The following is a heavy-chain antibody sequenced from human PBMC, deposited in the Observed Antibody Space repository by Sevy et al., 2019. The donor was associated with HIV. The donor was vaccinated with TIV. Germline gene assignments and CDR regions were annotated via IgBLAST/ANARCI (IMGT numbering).Heavy chain of an antibody. V-gene: IGHV4-34*01. D-gene: IGHD4-4*01. CDR3: ARGPTYSNYADYYFDY. Sequence: SESLSLTCAVYGGSFSGYYWSWIRQPPGKGLEWIEEINHSGSTNYNPSVKSRVTISVDTSKNQFSLKLSSVTAADTAVYYCARGPTYSNYADYYFDYWGQGTLVTVSS. J-gene: IGHJ4*02. CDR1: GGSFSGYY. CDR2: INHSGST.